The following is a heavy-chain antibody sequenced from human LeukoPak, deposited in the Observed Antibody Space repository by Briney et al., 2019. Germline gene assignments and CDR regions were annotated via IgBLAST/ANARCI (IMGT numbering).Heavy chain of an antibody. Sequence: GGSLRLSCAASGFTFSSYSMNWVRQAPGKGLEWVSSISSSSTYIYYADSVKGRFTISRDNAKNSLYLQMNSLRAEDAALYYCARDQLRTKWVVTNAFDIWGQGTMVTVSS. D-gene: IGHD2-21*02. CDR1: GFTFSSYS. CDR2: ISSSSTYI. J-gene: IGHJ3*02. CDR3: ARDQLRTKWVVTNAFDI. V-gene: IGHV3-21*01.